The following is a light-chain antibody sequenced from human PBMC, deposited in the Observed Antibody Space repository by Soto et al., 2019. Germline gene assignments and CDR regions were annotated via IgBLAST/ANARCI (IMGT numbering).Light chain of an antibody. CDR2: DAS. CDR3: QQFNNYPFT. Sequence: AIQLTQSPSSLSASVGDRVTITCRASQGISSALAWYQQKXXXAPKLLIYDASSLESGVPSRFXXXXXXXXXXXTISSLQPEDFATYYCQQFNNYPFTFGPGTKVDIK. CDR1: QGISSA. J-gene: IGKJ3*01. V-gene: IGKV1D-13*01.